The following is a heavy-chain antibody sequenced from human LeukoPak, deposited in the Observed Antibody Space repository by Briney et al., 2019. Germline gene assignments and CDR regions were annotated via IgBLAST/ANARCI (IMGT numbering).Heavy chain of an antibody. D-gene: IGHD3-10*01. J-gene: IGHJ6*02. Sequence: ASVKVSCKASGYTLNTYDINWVRQATGQGLEWMGWMNPNNGDTGYAQKFQGRVTMTRNTSISTAYMELSSLRSEDTAVYYCARDRYYYGSGSYSLYYYYYGMDVWGQGTTVTVSS. CDR2: MNPNNGDT. V-gene: IGHV1-8*01. CDR1: GYTLNTYD. CDR3: ARDRYYYGSGSYSLYYYYYGMDV.